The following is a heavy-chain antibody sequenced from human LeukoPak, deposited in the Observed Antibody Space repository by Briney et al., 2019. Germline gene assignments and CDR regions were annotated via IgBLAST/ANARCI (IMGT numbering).Heavy chain of an antibody. V-gene: IGHV1-69*01. CDR2: IIPIFGTA. Sequence: SVKVSCKASGGTFSSYAISWVRQAPGQGLEWMGGIIPIFGTANYAQKFQGRVTITADESTSTAYMELSSLRSEDTAVYYCVSGGRTAAGATGVFYFDYWGQGTLVTVSS. CDR3: VSGGRTAAGATGVFYFDY. CDR1: GGTFSSYA. D-gene: IGHD6-13*01. J-gene: IGHJ4*02.